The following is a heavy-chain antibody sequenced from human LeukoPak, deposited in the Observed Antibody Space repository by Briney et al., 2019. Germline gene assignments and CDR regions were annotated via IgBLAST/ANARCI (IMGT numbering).Heavy chain of an antibody. CDR1: GFNFPKFW. CDR3: ARGDAFSGDH. Sequence: GSLRLSCAVSGFNFPKFWMSWVRQAPGRGLEWVANIQPEGNEKFYVESVKGRFTISRDNTKDLLFLQMNDLRVEDTGVYYCARGDAFSGDHWGQGTQVTVST. CDR2: IQPEGNEK. J-gene: IGHJ4*02. D-gene: IGHD3-16*01. V-gene: IGHV3-7*03.